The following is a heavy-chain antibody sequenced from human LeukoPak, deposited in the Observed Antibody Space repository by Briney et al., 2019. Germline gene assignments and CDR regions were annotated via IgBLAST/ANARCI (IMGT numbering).Heavy chain of an antibody. D-gene: IGHD4-17*01. CDR2: IYYSGST. V-gene: IGHV4-39*01. CDR3: ATLRGLYGRPVFDY. Sequence: KPSETLSLTCTVSGGSISSSSYYWGWIRQPPGKALGWIGSIYYSGSTYYTPSLKSRVTISVDTSKNQFSLKLSSVTAADTAVYYCATLRGLYGRPVFDYWGQGTLLTVSS. J-gene: IGHJ4*02. CDR1: GGSISSSSYY.